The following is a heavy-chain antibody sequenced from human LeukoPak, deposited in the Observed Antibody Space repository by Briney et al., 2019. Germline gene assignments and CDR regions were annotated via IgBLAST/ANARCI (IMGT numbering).Heavy chain of an antibody. V-gene: IGHV4-4*02. D-gene: IGHD2-15*01. Sequence: PSGTLSLSCAVSGVSIGSGGYWSWVRQPPGKGLEWIGQIFYIGSAHYNPSFESRVIMSIDNSRNQLSLRFNSVTVADTAVYYCARHGSYSLAFWGQGALVTVSS. J-gene: IGHJ4*02. CDR2: IFYIGSA. CDR3: ARHGSYSLAF. CDR1: GVSIGSGGY.